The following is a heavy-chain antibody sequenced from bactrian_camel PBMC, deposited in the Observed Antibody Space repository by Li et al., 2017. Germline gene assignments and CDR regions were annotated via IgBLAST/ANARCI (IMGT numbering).Heavy chain of an antibody. Sequence: QVQLVESGGGTVQTGGSLRLSCVASGDGFVDNRYCMAWFRQAPGKEREGVSAIDSEGGTTYADSVKGRFTITKDNANYTVYLLMDSLTPEDSAMYYCAAGPPMQYVGPLRPLRYKYWGQGTQ. J-gene: IGHJ4*01. D-gene: IGHD7*01. V-gene: IGHV3S1*01. CDR1: GDGFVDNRYC. CDR3: AAGPPMQYVGPLRPLRYKY. CDR2: IDSEGGTT.